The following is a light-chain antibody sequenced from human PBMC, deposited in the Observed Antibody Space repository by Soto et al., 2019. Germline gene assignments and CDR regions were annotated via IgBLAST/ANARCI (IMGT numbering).Light chain of an antibody. CDR1: QSITSF. CDR3: QQRSNWHLT. Sequence: EIVLTQSPVTLSLSPGERATLSCRASQSITSFLAWYQQKPGQAPRLLIYDVYNRATGIPARFSGSGSGTDFTLTISSLEPEDFAVYYCQQRSNWHLTFGGGTKVEIK. J-gene: IGKJ4*01. V-gene: IGKV3-11*01. CDR2: DVY.